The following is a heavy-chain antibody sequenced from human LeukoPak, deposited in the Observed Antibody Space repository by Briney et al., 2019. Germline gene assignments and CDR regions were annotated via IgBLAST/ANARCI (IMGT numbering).Heavy chain of an antibody. CDR2: IWYDGINK. J-gene: IGHJ3*02. CDR1: GFTFRTFG. CDR3: ARDYYDSSGQLHAGAHAFDI. Sequence: PGRSLRLSCAASGFTFRTFGMHWVRQAPGKGLEWVAIIWYDGINKYCADSVKGRFTISRDNSKNTLYLQMNSLRAEDTAVYYCARDYYDSSGQLHAGAHAFDIWGQGTMVSVSS. D-gene: IGHD3-22*01. V-gene: IGHV3-33*01.